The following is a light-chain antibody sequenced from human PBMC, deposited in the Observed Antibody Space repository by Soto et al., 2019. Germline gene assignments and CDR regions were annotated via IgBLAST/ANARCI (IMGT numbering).Light chain of an antibody. CDR2: AVS. Sequence: QSVLTQPASVSGPPGQSITISCNGSRSDVGAYNYVSWYQHHPGKVPKLIIYAVSNRPSGVSNRFSGSNSATTASLTVSGVQAEDEAEYYCNSYIGTALLVFGAGTKLTVL. J-gene: IGLJ2*01. V-gene: IGLV2-14*01. CDR1: RSDVGAYNY. CDR3: NSYIGTALLV.